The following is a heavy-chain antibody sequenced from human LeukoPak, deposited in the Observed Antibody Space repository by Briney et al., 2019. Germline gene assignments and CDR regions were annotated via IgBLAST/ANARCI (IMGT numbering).Heavy chain of an antibody. J-gene: IGHJ4*02. Sequence: GGPLRLSCAASGFTFSSYAMSWVRLAPGKGLEWVSAVTGGGSITYYAESVKGRFTISRDNSKNTLYLQMNSLRAEDTAVYYCARALTSLYDYWGQGTLVTVSS. CDR3: ARALTSLYDY. V-gene: IGHV3-23*01. CDR1: GFTFSSYA. CDR2: VTGGGSIT. D-gene: IGHD2-2*02.